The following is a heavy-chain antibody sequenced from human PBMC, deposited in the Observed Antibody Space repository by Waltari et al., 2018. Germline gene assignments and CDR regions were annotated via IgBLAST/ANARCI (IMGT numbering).Heavy chain of an antibody. CDR3: ATDGEGVVPAARGFDY. Sequence: QVQLVQSGAEVKKPGASVKVSCKVSGYTLTELSMHWVRPAPGNGLEWMGGFDPEDGETIYAQKFQGRVTMTEDTSTDTAYMELSSLRSEDTAVYYCATDGEGVVPAARGFDYWGQGTLVTVSS. D-gene: IGHD2-2*01. V-gene: IGHV1-24*01. CDR2: FDPEDGET. CDR1: GYTLTELS. J-gene: IGHJ4*02.